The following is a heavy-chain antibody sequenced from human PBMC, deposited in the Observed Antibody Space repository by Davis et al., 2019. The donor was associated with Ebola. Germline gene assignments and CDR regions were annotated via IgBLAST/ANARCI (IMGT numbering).Heavy chain of an antibody. CDR3: ARRVDY. V-gene: IGHV3-30*02. Sequence: GESLKISCAASGFIFSSYVIHWVRRAPGKGLEWVAFIRSDGINRYYADSVKGRFTISRDNSKNTVDLQMNSLRREDTAVYYCARRVDYWGQGTLVTVSS. CDR2: IRSDGINR. J-gene: IGHJ4*02. CDR1: GFIFSSYV.